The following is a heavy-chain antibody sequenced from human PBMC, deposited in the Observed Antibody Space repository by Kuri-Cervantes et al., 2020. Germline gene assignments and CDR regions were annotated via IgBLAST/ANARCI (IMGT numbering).Heavy chain of an antibody. Sequence: SETLSLTCTVSGGSISSSSYYWGWIRQPPGKGLEWIGSIYYSGSTYYNPSLKSRVTMSVDTSKNQFSLKLSSVTAADTAVYYYARRIFVSGYSFPFDYWGQGTLVTVSS. D-gene: IGHD5-18*01. V-gene: IGHV4-39*01. CDR3: ARRIFVSGYSFPFDY. CDR2: IYYSGST. CDR1: GGSISSSSYY. J-gene: IGHJ4*02.